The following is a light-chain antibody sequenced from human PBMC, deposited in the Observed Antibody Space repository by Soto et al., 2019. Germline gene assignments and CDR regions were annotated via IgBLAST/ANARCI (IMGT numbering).Light chain of an antibody. CDR2: AAS. J-gene: IGKJ1*01. CDR3: QQDKSYPMT. V-gene: IGKV1-16*01. Sequence: DIQMTQSPSSLSASVGDRVTITCRASQGISNHLAWFQQKPGKAPKSLIYAASSLQNGVPSTFSGSRSGTDFTRTISSLQPEVFATYYCQQDKSYPMTCGQGTKVEIK. CDR1: QGISNH.